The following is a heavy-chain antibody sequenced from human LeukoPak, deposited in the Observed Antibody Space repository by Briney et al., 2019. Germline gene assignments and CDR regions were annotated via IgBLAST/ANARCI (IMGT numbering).Heavy chain of an antibody. J-gene: IGHJ4*02. V-gene: IGHV3-30*02. CDR2: TRYDGSEK. CDR1: GFSFSSLH. D-gene: IGHD5-18*01. Sequence: PGGSLRLSCAAAGFSFSSLHMSWVRQAPGKGLEWVAFTRYDGSEKYYADSVRGRFTISRDNSKNMLYLQMTSLRGEDTAVYHCAKGGYNYGSAEDYWGQGTLVTVSS. CDR3: AKGGYNYGSAEDY.